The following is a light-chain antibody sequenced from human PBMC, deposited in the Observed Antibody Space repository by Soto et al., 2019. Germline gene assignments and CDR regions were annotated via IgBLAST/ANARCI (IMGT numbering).Light chain of an antibody. CDR1: ESVSSS. CDR3: QQYNNWPLT. CDR2: GAS. V-gene: IGKV3D-15*01. Sequence: EIVFKQSPCNVRWAAKECTTRCGRASESVSSSFLAWYQQRLGQAPRLLIHGASTRATGIAARFSGSGSGTEFTLCISSLQSEDFAVYYCQQYNNWPLTFGGGTKVDIK. J-gene: IGKJ4*01.